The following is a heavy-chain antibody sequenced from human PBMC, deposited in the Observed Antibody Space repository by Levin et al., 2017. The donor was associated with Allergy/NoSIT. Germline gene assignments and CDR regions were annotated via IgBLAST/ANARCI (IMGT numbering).Heavy chain of an antibody. Sequence: ESLKISCAASGFTFSSYTMNWVRQAPGKGLEWVSYIGSSSSTIYYADSVKGRFTSSRDNAKNSLYLQMSSLRAEDTAVYYCARDHYFAFDYWGQGTLVTVSS. V-gene: IGHV3-48*01. CDR3: ARDHYFAFDY. D-gene: IGHD3-10*01. CDR1: GFTFSSYT. J-gene: IGHJ4*02. CDR2: IGSSSSTI.